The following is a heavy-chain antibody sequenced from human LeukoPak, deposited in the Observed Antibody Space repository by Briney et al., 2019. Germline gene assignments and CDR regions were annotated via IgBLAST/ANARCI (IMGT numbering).Heavy chain of an antibody. D-gene: IGHD3-3*01. Sequence: SETLSLTCTVSGGSISSGGYYWSWIRQHPGKGLEWIGYIYYSGSTYYNPSLKSRVTISVDTSKNQFSLKLSSVTAADTAVYYCATFSPGTYYDFWCGIDPWGQGTLVTVSS. CDR2: IYYSGST. J-gene: IGHJ5*02. CDR1: GGSISSGGYY. CDR3: ATFSPGTYYDFWCGIDP. V-gene: IGHV4-31*03.